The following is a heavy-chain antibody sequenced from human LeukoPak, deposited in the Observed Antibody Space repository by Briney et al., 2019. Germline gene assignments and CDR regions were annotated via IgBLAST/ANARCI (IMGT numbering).Heavy chain of an antibody. Sequence: GGSLRLSCAASGFTFSSYSMNWVRQAPGKGLEWVSSISSSSSYIYYADSVKGRFTISRDNAKNSLYLQMNSLRAEDTAVYYCASIRRIVSPFDSWGQGTMVTVSS. CDR2: ISSSSSYI. J-gene: IGHJ3*02. V-gene: IGHV3-21*01. CDR3: ASIRRIVSPFDS. CDR1: GFTFSSYS. D-gene: IGHD5/OR15-5a*01.